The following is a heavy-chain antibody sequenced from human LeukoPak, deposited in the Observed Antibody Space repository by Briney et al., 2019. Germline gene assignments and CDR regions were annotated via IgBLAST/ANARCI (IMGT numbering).Heavy chain of an antibody. J-gene: IGHJ4*02. CDR1: GFTFSSYW. D-gene: IGHD3-10*01. V-gene: IGHV3-7*01. CDR2: IKQDGSEK. Sequence: GGSLRLSCAASGFTFSSYWMSWVRQAPGKGLEWVANIKQDGSEKYYVDSVKGRFTISRDNAKNSLYLQMNSLRAEDTAVYYCARYRYYYGSGSYYYFDYWGQGTLVTVSS. CDR3: ARYRYYYGSGSYYYFDY.